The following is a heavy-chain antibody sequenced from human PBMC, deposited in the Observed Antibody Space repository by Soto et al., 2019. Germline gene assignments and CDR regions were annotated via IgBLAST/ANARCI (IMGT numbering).Heavy chain of an antibody. J-gene: IGHJ5*01. CDR3: VKVSNDFWSGYYKGGFNS. V-gene: IGHV3-9*01. CDR1: GFTFNNYA. D-gene: IGHD3-3*01. Sequence: EVQLVESGGGLVQPGGSLRLSCAASGFTFNNYAMQWVRQAPGKGLEWVSGIDWDSNSIGYADSVKGRFTISRDNAKNSLYLQMNSLRLEDTAFYYCVKVSNDFWSGYYKGGFNSWGQGTLVTVSS. CDR2: IDWDSNSI.